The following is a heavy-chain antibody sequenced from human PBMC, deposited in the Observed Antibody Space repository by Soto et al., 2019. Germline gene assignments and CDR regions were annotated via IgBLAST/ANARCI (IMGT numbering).Heavy chain of an antibody. V-gene: IGHV4-59*01. CDR2: IYYSGST. Sequence: PSETRSLTCHVSGGSISSYNWSWIQQPPGKGLGWIGYIYYSGSTNYNPSLKSRVTISVDTSKNQFSLKLSSVTAADTAVYYCARDMSLDFRSGIAYYYYVMDVWGQGTSVTVSS. D-gene: IGHD3-3*01. CDR1: GGSISSYN. CDR3: ARDMSLDFRSGIAYYYYVMDV. J-gene: IGHJ6*02.